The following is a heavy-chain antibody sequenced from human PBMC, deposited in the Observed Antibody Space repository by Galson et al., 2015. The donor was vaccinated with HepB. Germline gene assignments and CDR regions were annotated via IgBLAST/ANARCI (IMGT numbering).Heavy chain of an antibody. V-gene: IGHV3-30*18. J-gene: IGHJ4*02. Sequence: SLRLSCAASGFTFSSYGMHWVRQAPGKGLEWVAVISYDGSNKYYADSVKGRFTISRDNSKNTLYLQMNSLRAEDTAVYYCAKDCQQLVDYFDYWGQGTLVTVSS. CDR3: AKDCQQLVDYFDY. D-gene: IGHD6-6*01. CDR2: ISYDGSNK. CDR1: GFTFSSYG.